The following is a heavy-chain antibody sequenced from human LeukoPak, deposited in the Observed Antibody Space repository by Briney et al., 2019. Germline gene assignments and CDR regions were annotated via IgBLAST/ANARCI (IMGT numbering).Heavy chain of an antibody. D-gene: IGHD5-18*01. CDR2: IIPNFGTA. CDR3: ARSFIGVGGYSYGILDY. V-gene: IGHV1-69*06. J-gene: IGHJ4*02. Sequence: SVKVSCKASGDTFSSYAISWVRQAPGQGLEWMGGIIPNFGTANYAQKFQGRVTITADKSTSTAYMELSSLRSEDTAVYYCARSFIGVGGYSYGILDYWGQGAVVIVSA. CDR1: GDTFSSYA.